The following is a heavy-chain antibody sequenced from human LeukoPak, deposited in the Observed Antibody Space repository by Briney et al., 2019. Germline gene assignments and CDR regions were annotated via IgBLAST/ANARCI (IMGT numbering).Heavy chain of an antibody. V-gene: IGHV3-48*01. CDR2: ISSNGSAI. CDR3: VRVKGSYFDY. D-gene: IGHD2-15*01. CDR1: GFPLSSYS. J-gene: IGHJ4*02. Sequence: GGSLRLSCAAFGFPLSSYSINWVRQAPGKGLEWVSYISSNGSAIYYVDSVKGRFTVSRDNAKNSLFLQMNSPRAEDTAVYYCVRVKGSYFDYWGQGALVTVSS.